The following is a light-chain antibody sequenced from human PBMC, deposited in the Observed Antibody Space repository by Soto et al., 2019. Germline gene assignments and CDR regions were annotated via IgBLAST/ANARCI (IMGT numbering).Light chain of an antibody. CDR1: QSVGTN. CDR3: HQYYYWPPYT. CDR2: GAS. Sequence: IGVSKSVVTVSLTQEERATLYCRASQSVGTNLVWYQHKPGQAPRPLIYGASIRATGIPARFSASGSGTEFTLTISSLQSEDSAVYFCHQYYYWPPYTFAQGTKVDIK. J-gene: IGKJ2*01. V-gene: IGKV3-15*01.